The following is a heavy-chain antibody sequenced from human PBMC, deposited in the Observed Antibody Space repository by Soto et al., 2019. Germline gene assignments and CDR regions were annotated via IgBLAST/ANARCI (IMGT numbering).Heavy chain of an antibody. CDR2: ISGSGGST. Sequence: PGGSLRLSCAASGFTFSSYAMSWVRQAPGKGLEWVSAISGSGGSTYYADSVKGRFTISRDNSKNTLYLQMNSLRAEDTAVYYCAKDSGIWFGEYDAFDIWGQGTTVTVSS. CDR3: AKDSGIWFGEYDAFDI. J-gene: IGHJ3*02. CDR1: GFTFSSYA. V-gene: IGHV3-23*01. D-gene: IGHD3-10*01.